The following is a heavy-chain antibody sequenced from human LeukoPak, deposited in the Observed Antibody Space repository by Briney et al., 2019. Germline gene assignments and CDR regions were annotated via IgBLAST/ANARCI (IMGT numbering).Heavy chain of an antibody. D-gene: IGHD1-14*01. Sequence: VASVTVSCKASGYTFTSYGISWVRQAPGQGLEWMGWISAYNGNTNYAQKLQGRVTMTTDTSTSTAYMELRSLRSDDTAVYYCAREWRTPRTIVMHWFDPWGQGTLVTVSS. CDR3: AREWRTPRTIVMHWFDP. CDR2: ISAYNGNT. V-gene: IGHV1-18*01. J-gene: IGHJ5*02. CDR1: GYTFTSYG.